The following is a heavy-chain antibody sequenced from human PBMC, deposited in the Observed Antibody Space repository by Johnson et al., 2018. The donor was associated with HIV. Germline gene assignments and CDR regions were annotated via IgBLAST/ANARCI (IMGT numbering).Heavy chain of an antibody. CDR2: INWNGGST. V-gene: IGHV3-20*04. CDR3: GNGYSGYDRDAFDI. J-gene: IGHJ3*02. D-gene: IGHD5-12*01. Sequence: VQLVESGGGVVQPGRSLRLSCAASGFTFSDYYMSWIRQAPGKGLEWVSGINWNGGSTGYADSVKGRFTISRDNAKNSLYLQMNSLRAEDTAVYYCGNGYSGYDRDAFDIWGQGTMVTVSS. CDR1: GFTFSDYY.